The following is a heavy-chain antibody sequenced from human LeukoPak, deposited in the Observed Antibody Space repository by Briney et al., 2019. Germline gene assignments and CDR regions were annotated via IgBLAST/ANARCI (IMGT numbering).Heavy chain of an antibody. D-gene: IGHD3-16*01. CDR3: ARAGAGVMTFDY. CDR1: GGSFSGFY. CDR2: INHRGNT. V-gene: IGHV4-34*01. Sequence: PSETLSLTCAVYGGSFSGFYWSWIRQPPGKGLEWIGEINHRGNTNYNPSLKSRVTISVDRSKNQFSLKLSSVTAADTAVYYCARAGAGVMTFDYWGQGTLVTVSS. J-gene: IGHJ4*02.